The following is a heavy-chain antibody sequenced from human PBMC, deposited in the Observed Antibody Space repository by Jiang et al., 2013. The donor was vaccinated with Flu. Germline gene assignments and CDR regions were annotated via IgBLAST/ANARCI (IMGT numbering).Heavy chain of an antibody. J-gene: IGHJ6*02. CDR3: ARHKSSYYYYGMDI. CDR1: GYIFRSYD. V-gene: IGHV1-8*01. D-gene: IGHD6-19*01. Sequence: GAEVKKPGASVRVSCKASGYIFRSYDINWVRQATGQGPEWMGWMSPNSGDTGYAQNFQGRVTMTRNTSISTAYMELSSLTPEDTAVYFCARHKSSYYYYGMDIWGQGTTVTVS. CDR2: MSPNSGDT.